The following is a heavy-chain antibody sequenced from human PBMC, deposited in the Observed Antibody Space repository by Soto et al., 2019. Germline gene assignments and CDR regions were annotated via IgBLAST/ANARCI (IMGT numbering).Heavy chain of an antibody. CDR1: GFTVSNAW. J-gene: IGHJ3*02. CDR2: IKSKSNGETT. Sequence: PGGSLRLSCAASGFTVSNAWMTWVRQAPGKGLEWVGRIKSKSNGETTDFAAPVRGRFTISRDDSKNTLYLQMNSLKTEDTAVYYCIKPGYTSAWYNACDIWDQGTTVTVSS. CDR3: IKPGYTSAWYNACDI. D-gene: IGHD6-19*01. V-gene: IGHV3-15*01.